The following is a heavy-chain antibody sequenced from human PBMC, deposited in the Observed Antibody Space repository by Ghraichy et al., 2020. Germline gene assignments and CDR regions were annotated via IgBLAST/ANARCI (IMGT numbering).Heavy chain of an antibody. Sequence: SQTLSLTCTVSGVSITTYYWSWIRRPPGKGLEWIGYIYHSGSTNYNPSLNSRVTISVDTSKNQFSLKMSSVTATDTAVYYCARLGYSDPFNWFDSWGQGTLVTVSS. CDR2: IYHSGST. CDR3: ARLGYSDPFNWFDS. D-gene: IGHD1-26*01. V-gene: IGHV4-59*08. J-gene: IGHJ5*01. CDR1: GVSITTYY.